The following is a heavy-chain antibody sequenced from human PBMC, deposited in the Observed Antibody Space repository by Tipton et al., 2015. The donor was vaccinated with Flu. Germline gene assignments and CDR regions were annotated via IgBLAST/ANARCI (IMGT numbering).Heavy chain of an antibody. D-gene: IGHD3-16*02. CDR1: GFSVSSNY. CDR2: IYSDGST. J-gene: IGHJ4*02. CDR3: TRGFIRLCDY. Sequence: SLRLSCAASGFSVSSNYMMWVRQAPGKGLEWVSVIYSDGSTSYADSVKGRFTISRDNSKNTLYLQMNSLGAEDTAVYYCTRGFIRLCDYWGQGTLVSVSS. V-gene: IGHV3-53*01.